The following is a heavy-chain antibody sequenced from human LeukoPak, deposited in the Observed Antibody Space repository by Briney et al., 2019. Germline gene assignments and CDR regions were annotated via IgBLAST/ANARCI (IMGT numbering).Heavy chain of an antibody. J-gene: IGHJ5*02. CDR2: ISNGKT. CDR3: VREAGYCASVCLKSNWFDP. Sequence: GGSLRLSCAASGFPFSSHAMSWVRRPPGKGLEWVAAISNGKTYYADSVRGRFTISRDDSKNTVYLHMNSLRDEDTALYYCVREAGYCASVCLKSNWFDPWGQGTLVTVSS. D-gene: IGHD2-21*02. V-gene: IGHV3-23*01. CDR1: GFPFSSHA.